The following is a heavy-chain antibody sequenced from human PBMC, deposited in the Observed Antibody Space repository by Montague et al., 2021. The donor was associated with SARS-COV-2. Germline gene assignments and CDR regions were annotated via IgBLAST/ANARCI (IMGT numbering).Heavy chain of an antibody. CDR1: GASVRTYY. V-gene: IGHV4-4*07. CDR2: LYTSGST. Sequence: SETLFLTCTVSGASVRTYYWSWIRQSAGKKLEWMGRLYTSGSTYYNPSFKSRVTMSLDTSKNLFSLNLSSMTAADTAVYYCARDGADYSFAYYHEMDVWGQGIAVTVSS. CDR3: ARDGADYSFAYYHEMDV. J-gene: IGHJ6*02. D-gene: IGHD5-12*01.